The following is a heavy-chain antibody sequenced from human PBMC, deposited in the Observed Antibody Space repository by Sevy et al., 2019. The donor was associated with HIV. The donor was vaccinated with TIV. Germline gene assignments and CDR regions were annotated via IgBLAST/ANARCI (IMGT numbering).Heavy chain of an antibody. CDR3: TRGLATADTPEYYFDY. CDR1: GFTFDDYA. CDR2: ITRNSYEAYGGTT. J-gene: IGHJ4*02. D-gene: IGHD5-12*01. V-gene: IGHV3-49*03. Sequence: GGSLRLSCTTSGFTFDDYAMSWFRQAPGKGLEWVAFITRNSYEAYGGTTDYGASVKGRFIISRDDSKSIAYLQMNSLKTEATAVYYCTRGLATADTPEYYFDYWGQGTLVTVSS.